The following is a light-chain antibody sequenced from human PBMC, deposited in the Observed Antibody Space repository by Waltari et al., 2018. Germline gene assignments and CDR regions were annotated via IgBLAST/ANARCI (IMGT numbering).Light chain of an antibody. CDR3: QQYFSAPWT. V-gene: IGKV4-1*01. CDR1: QSVFHSSYNKNY. CDR2: WAS. J-gene: IGKJ1*01. Sequence: DIVMTQSPDSLAVSLGEKATINCKSSQSVFHSSYNKNYLAWYQQKPGQPPNLLIYWASTRESVVPDRFSGSESGTDFTLTISSLHAEDVAVYYCQQYFSAPWTFGQGTRVEIK.